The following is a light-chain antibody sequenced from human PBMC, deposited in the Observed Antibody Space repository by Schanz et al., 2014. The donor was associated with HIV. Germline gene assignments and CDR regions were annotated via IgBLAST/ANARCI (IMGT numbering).Light chain of an antibody. Sequence: EIVLTQSPGTLSLSPGERATLSCRASQSVRSRYLAWYQQKPGQAPRLLISGASNRTTGIPDRFSGSGSGTEFTLTISSLQSEDFAVYYCQHYNNWLRTFGQGTKVEIK. J-gene: IGKJ1*01. CDR1: QSVRSRY. CDR3: QHYNNWLRT. CDR2: GAS. V-gene: IGKV3D-15*01.